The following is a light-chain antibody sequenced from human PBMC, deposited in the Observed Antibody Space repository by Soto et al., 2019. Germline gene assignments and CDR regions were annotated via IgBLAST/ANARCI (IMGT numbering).Light chain of an antibody. Sequence: DIQLTQSPSFLSASVGDRVTITCRTSQDISSFLVWYQQKTGKAPNLLIYGASTLQSAGPSRISGSGSGTVFTITVSSLHHEVFVYYYCQQLTSYPPFGQGTRLEIK. J-gene: IGKJ5*01. CDR1: QDISSF. V-gene: IGKV1-9*01. CDR3: QQLTSYPP. CDR2: GAS.